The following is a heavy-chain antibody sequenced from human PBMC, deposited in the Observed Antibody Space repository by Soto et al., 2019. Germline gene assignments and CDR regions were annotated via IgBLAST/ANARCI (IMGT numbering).Heavy chain of an antibody. D-gene: IGHD5-12*01. CDR3: ARENSGYDERFDY. Sequence: QVQLVQSGAEVKPGASVKVSCKASGYTFTSYGISWVRQAPGQGLEWMGWISAYNGNTNYAQKLQGRVTMTTDTSTSTAYMELRSLRSDDTAVYYCARENSGYDERFDYWGQGTLVTVSS. V-gene: IGHV1-18*01. CDR1: GYTFTSYG. J-gene: IGHJ4*02. CDR2: ISAYNGNT.